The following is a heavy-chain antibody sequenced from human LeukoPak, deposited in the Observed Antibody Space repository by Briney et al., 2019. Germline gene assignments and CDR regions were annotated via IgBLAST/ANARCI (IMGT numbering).Heavy chain of an antibody. CDR3: ARPHYGASDY. CDR2: IYPGDSHI. V-gene: IGHV5-51*01. CDR1: GYSFTSYW. D-gene: IGHD4/OR15-4a*01. J-gene: IGHJ4*02. Sequence: GESLQISCKGSGYSFTSYWIGWVRQMPGKGLEWMGLIYPGDSHIRYSPSLQGQVTISADKSISTACLQWSSLKASDTAMYYCARPHYGASDYWGQGTLVTVSS.